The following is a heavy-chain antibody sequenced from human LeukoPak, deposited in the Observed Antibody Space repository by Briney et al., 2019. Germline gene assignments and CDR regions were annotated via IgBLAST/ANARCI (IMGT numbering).Heavy chain of an antibody. CDR3: AKDVNSSGPSDGFDP. CDR1: GFTFSSYG. J-gene: IGHJ5*02. Sequence: GRSLRLSCAASGFTFSSYGMHWVRQAPGKGLEWVAVISYDGSNKYYADSVKGRFTISRDNSKNTLYLQMNSLRAEDTAVYYCAKDVNSSGPSDGFDPWGQGTLVTVSS. D-gene: IGHD3-22*01. CDR2: ISYDGSNK. V-gene: IGHV3-30*18.